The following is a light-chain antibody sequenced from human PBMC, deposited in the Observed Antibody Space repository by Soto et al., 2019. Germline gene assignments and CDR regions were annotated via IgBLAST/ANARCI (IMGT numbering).Light chain of an antibody. CDR1: QSVSSSY. J-gene: IGKJ2*01. V-gene: IGKV3-20*01. Sequence: EIVLTQSPGTLSLSPGERVTLSCRASQSVSSSYFAWYQQKPGHAPRLLIYGASSRATGISDRFSGSRSGTGFTLTISRLEPEDFAVYYCHQYRASVRHTFGQGTKLEI. CDR3: HQYRASVRHT. CDR2: GAS.